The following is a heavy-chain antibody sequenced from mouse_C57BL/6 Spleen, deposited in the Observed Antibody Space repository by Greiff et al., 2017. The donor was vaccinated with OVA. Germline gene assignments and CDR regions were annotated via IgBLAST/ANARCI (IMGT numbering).Heavy chain of an antibody. J-gene: IGHJ3*01. D-gene: IGHD1-1*01. CDR3: ATTYGSRPWFAY. CDR1: GYSITSGYY. Sequence: EVQRVESGPGLVKPSQSLSLTCSVTGYSITSGYYWNWIRQFPGNKLEWMGYISYDGSNNYNPSLKNRISITRDTSKNQFFLKLNSVTTEDTATYYCATTYGSRPWFAYWGQGTLVTVSA. V-gene: IGHV3-6*01. CDR2: ISYDGSN.